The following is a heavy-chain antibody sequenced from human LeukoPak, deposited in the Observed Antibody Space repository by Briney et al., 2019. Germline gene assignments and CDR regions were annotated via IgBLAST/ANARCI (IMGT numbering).Heavy chain of an antibody. CDR2: ISGSGGST. CDR1: GFTFSSYA. D-gene: IGHD3-22*01. V-gene: IGHV3-23*01. Sequence: PGGSLRLSCAASGFTFSSYAMSWVRQAPGKGLEWVSAISGSGGSTYYADSVKGRFTISRDNSKNTLYLQMNSLRAEDTAVYYCAKTDPTHYHYDSSAPLEAAFDIWGQGTMVTVSS. CDR3: AKTDPTHYHYDSSAPLEAAFDI. J-gene: IGHJ3*02.